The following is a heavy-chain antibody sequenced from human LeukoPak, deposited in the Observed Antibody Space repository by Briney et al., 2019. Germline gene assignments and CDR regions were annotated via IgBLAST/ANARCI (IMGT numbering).Heavy chain of an antibody. D-gene: IGHD2/OR15-2a*01. CDR2: ISYTGNT. CDR1: GGSFSSGGFY. Sequence: PSETLSLTCTVSGGSFSSGGFYWSWLRQHPGKALEWIGYISYTGNTYYNASLRSRVTISVDTSKNQFSPKLSSLTAADTAVYYCARSTGTSMPYYYDYWGQGTLVTVSS. V-gene: IGHV4-31*03. CDR3: ARSTGTSMPYYYDY. J-gene: IGHJ4*02.